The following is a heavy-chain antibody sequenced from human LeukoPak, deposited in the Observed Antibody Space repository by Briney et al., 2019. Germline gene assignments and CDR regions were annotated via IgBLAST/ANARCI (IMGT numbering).Heavy chain of an antibody. D-gene: IGHD6-13*01. CDR3: ASTRPESSWYYYYYGMDV. V-gene: IGHV3-66*01. J-gene: IGHJ6*02. Sequence: PGGSLRLSCAASGFTVSSNYMSWVRQAPGKGLEWVSVIYSGGSTYYADSVKGRFTISRDNSKNTLYLQMNSLRAEDTAVYYCASTRPESSWYYYYYGMDVWGQGTTVIVSS. CDR1: GFTVSSNY. CDR2: IYSGGST.